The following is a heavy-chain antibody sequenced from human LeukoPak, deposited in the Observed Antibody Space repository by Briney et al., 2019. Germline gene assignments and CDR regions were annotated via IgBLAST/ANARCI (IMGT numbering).Heavy chain of an antibody. V-gene: IGHV1-8*01. CDR1: GYTATNFD. Sequence: AASVKVSCKAFGYTATNFDINWVRQATGQGFEWMGWMTLNSGRTGYRREFQGRVTMTTDTSTNTAYMELSSLRSDDTAVYYCGRGYAMDVWGQGTTVIVSS. CDR2: MTLNSGRT. CDR3: GRGYAMDV. J-gene: IGHJ6*02.